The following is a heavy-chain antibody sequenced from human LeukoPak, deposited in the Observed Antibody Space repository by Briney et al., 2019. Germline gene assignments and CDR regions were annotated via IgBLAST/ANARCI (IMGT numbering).Heavy chain of an antibody. J-gene: IGHJ4*02. CDR1: GGSIIGSY. Sequence: PSETVSLTCTVSGGSIIGSYWTWIRQSPGKSLEYIGYIYNTVDVNYSPSLKSRVTISIDMSGNQFSLRLNSVTAADTALYYCARSRYYDSTGYNPTYYFDSWGQGALVTVSS. CDR3: ARSRYYDSTGYNPTYYFDS. CDR2: IYNTVDV. D-gene: IGHD3-22*01. V-gene: IGHV4-59*01.